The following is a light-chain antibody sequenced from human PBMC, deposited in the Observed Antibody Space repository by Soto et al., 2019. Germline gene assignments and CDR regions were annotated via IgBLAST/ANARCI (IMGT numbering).Light chain of an antibody. CDR3: NHSGGMWA. CDR1: QDISNY. J-gene: IGKJ1*01. CDR2: DAS. Sequence: DIQMTQSPSSLSASVGDRVTITCQASQDISNYLNWYQQKPGKAPKLLIYDASSLESGVPSRFSGSGSGTEFILTINSLQLDDFATPCCNHSGGMWAVGQGTK. V-gene: IGKV1-33*01.